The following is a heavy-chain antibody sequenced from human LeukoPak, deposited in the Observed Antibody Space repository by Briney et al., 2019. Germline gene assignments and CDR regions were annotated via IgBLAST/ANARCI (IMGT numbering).Heavy chain of an antibody. CDR2: IISSGGTM. Sequence: PGGSLRLSCAASGFTFRNYGMSWVRQAPGKGLEWISYIISSGGTMYYADSVKGRFTISRDNAKNALYLQMNGLTAEDTAVYFCSRGLTLADRTQVSPDYWGQGSLVTVSS. CDR3: SRGLTLADRTQVSPDY. V-gene: IGHV3-48*04. J-gene: IGHJ4*02. D-gene: IGHD3-22*01. CDR1: GFTFRNYG.